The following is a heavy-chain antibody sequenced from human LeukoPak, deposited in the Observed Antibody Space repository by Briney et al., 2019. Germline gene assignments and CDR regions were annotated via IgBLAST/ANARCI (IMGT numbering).Heavy chain of an antibody. CDR2: IYYSGST. D-gene: IGHD2-15*01. Sequence: SETLSLTCTVSGGSISSSSYYWGWIRQPPGKGLEWIGYIYYSGSTNYNPSLKSRVTISVDTSKNQFSLKLSSVTAADTAVYYCARDYCSGGSCYFDNNWFDPWGQGTLVTVSS. CDR1: GGSISSSSYY. V-gene: IGHV4-61*01. J-gene: IGHJ5*02. CDR3: ARDYCSGGSCYFDNNWFDP.